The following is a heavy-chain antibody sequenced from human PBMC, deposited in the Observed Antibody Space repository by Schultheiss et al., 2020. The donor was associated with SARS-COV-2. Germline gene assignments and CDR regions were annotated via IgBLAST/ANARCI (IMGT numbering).Heavy chain of an antibody. J-gene: IGHJ6*02. V-gene: IGHV6-1*01. Sequence: SQTLSLTCAISGDSVSSNSAAWNWIRQSPSRGFEWLGRTYYRSKWYNDYAVSLKGRIIINPDTSKNQFSLQLTSVTPEDTAVYYCARGPSGSYFYGLDVWGQGTTVTVSS. CDR1: GDSVSSNSAA. D-gene: IGHD3-10*01. CDR3: ARGPSGSYFYGLDV. CDR2: TYYRSKWYN.